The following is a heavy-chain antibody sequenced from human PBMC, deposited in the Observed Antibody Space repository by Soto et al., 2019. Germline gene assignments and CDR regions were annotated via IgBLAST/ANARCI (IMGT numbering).Heavy chain of an antibody. Sequence: TSETLSLTCTVSGGSISNYYWSWIRQPPGKGLEWIGYIYYSGSTTYNPSLKSRVTISVDTSKNQFSLKLSSVTAADTAVYYCARFGYCSSTSCYGGPEPYYYMDVWGKGTTVTVSS. CDR3: ARFGYCSSTSCYGGPEPYYYMDV. V-gene: IGHV4-59*12. CDR1: GGSISNYY. CDR2: IYYSGST. J-gene: IGHJ6*03. D-gene: IGHD2-2*03.